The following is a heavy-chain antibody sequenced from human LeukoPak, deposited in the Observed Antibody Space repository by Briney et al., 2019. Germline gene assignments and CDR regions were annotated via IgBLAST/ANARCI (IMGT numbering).Heavy chain of an antibody. CDR2: INPNSGGT. Sequence: GASVKVFCKASGYTFTDYYMHWVRQAPGQGLESMVWINPNSGGTNYAQEFQGRVTMTRDTSISTAYMELRRMRSDDTAVFYCAREEVIAAAGPTLDYWGQGALVNVSS. CDR3: AREEVIAAAGPTLDY. CDR1: GYTFTDYY. D-gene: IGHD6-13*01. J-gene: IGHJ4*02. V-gene: IGHV1-2*02.